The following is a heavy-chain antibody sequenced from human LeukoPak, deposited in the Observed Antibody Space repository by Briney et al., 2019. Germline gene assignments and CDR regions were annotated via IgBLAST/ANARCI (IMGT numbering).Heavy chain of an antibody. D-gene: IGHD3-9*01. Sequence: PGGSLRLSCAASGFTFSSYSMNWVRQAPGKGLEWVSSISSSGSYIYYADLVKGRFTISRDNAKNSLYLQMNSLRAEDTAVYYCARTYYDILTGSPDDAFDIWGQGTMVTVSS. J-gene: IGHJ3*02. CDR1: GFTFSSYS. CDR3: ARTYYDILTGSPDDAFDI. CDR2: ISSSGSYI. V-gene: IGHV3-21*01.